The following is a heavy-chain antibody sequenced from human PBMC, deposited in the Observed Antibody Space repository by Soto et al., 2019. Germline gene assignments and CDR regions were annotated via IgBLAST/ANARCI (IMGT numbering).Heavy chain of an antibody. D-gene: IGHD3-16*02. CDR2: MNPISGNS. Sequence: QVQLAQSGAEVKKPGASVKVSCKDSGYTFTSYDINWVRQATGQGLEWMGWMNPISGNSAYAQEFKGRITMHKKTSISTAYIELSSLRSEDATVYYCARGFRGGGIVKDDRWFDPWGQGTLVTVSS. J-gene: IGHJ5*02. V-gene: IGHV1-8*01. CDR3: ARGFRGGGIVKDDRWFDP. CDR1: GYTFTSYD.